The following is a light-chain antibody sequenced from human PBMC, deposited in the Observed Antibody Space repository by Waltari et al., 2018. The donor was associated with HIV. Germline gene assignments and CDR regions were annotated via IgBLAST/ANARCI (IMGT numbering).Light chain of an antibody. Sequence: QSALTQPASVSGSPGQSITISCTGTKNVVGSYNLVSWYQQHPAKAPKLMIYEVNKRPSGFSNRFSGSKSGNTASLTISGLQAEDEADYYCCSYAGSSTHVFGTGTKVTVL. V-gene: IGLV2-23*02. J-gene: IGLJ1*01. CDR3: CSYAGSSTHV. CDR1: KNVVGSYNL. CDR2: EVN.